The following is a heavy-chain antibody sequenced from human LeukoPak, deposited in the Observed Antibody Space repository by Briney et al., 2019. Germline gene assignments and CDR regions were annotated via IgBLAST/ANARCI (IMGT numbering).Heavy chain of an antibody. CDR1: GGSISSYF. V-gene: IGHV4-4*07. CDR3: AREVKDDSSGLSF. D-gene: IGHD3-22*01. Sequence: SDTLSLTCTVSGGSISSYFWRWIRQPAGKGLEWIGSIYTSGSTNYNPSLKSRVTMSVDTSKNQFSLKLSSVTAADTAVYYCAREVKDDSSGLSFWGQGTLVTVSS. J-gene: IGHJ4*02. CDR2: IYTSGST.